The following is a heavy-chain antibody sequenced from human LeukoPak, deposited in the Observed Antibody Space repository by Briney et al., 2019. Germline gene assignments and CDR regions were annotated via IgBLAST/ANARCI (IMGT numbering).Heavy chain of an antibody. J-gene: IGHJ4*02. CDR1: GGTFSSYA. Sequence: SVKVSCKASGGTFSSYAISWVRQAPGQGLEWMGGIIPIFGTANYAQKLQGRVTMTTDTSTSTAYMELRSLRSDDTAVYYCARDNVVVVPAVAPQYWGQGTLVTVSS. CDR3: ARDNVVVVPAVAPQY. V-gene: IGHV1-69*05. CDR2: IIPIFGTA. D-gene: IGHD2-2*01.